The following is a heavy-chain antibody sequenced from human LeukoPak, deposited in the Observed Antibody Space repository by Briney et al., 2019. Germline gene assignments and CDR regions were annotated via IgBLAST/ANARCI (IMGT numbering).Heavy chain of an antibody. V-gene: IGHV3-13*01. Sequence: SAIGPAGDTYYPRSVKGRFTISRENAKNSLYLQMNSLRAGDTAVYYCARGSYGGYYYGMDVWGQGTTVTVSS. J-gene: IGHJ6*02. D-gene: IGHD4-23*01. CDR2: IGPAGDT. CDR3: ARGSYGGYYYGMDV.